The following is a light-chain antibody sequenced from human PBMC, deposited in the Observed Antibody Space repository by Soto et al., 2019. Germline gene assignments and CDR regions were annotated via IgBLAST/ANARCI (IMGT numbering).Light chain of an antibody. J-gene: IGLJ3*02. V-gene: IGLV1-44*01. Sequence: QTVVTQPPSASGTPGQRVTISCSGSSSNIGTNYVYWYQQLPGTAPKLLIFITSHRPSGVPDRFSGSKSGTSASLAISGLQSEDEADYYCAAWDDSLNGVVFGGGTKLTVL. CDR1: SSNIGTNY. CDR3: AAWDDSLNGVV. CDR2: ITS.